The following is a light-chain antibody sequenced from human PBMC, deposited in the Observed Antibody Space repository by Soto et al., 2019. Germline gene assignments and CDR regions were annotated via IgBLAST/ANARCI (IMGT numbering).Light chain of an antibody. Sequence: QSALTQPASVSGSPGQSITISCTGTSNDIGGYNYVSCYQQHLGKAPKLMIYELSNRPSGISNRFSASKSGNAASLTISGLQADDEADYYCSSYTTSSTYVFGTGTKGTVL. J-gene: IGLJ1*01. CDR2: ELS. CDR1: SNDIGGYNY. CDR3: SSYTTSSTYV. V-gene: IGLV2-14*01.